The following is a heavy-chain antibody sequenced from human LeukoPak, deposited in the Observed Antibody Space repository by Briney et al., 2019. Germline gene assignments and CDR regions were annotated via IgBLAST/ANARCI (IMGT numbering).Heavy chain of an antibody. CDR3: AGDMVRGVILRRVLEY. V-gene: IGHV1-2*02. Sequence: ASVKVSCKASGYTVTGYHMHWVRQAPGQGLEWMGWINPNSGGTNYAQKFQGRVTMTRDTSINTAYMELSRLRSDDTAVNYCAGDMVRGVILRRVLEYWGQGTLVTVSS. CDR1: GYTVTGYH. J-gene: IGHJ4*02. CDR2: INPNSGGT. D-gene: IGHD3-10*01.